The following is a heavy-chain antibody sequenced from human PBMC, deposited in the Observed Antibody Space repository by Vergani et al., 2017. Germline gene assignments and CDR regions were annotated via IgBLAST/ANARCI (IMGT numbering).Heavy chain of an antibody. J-gene: IGHJ4*02. CDR3: NTRFKSGWSGEY. V-gene: IGHV3-15*01. CDR2: IKSKTAGGTT. Sequence: EVYLVESGGGLVQPGGSLRLSCLVFRFTFRDSRLHWVRQTPGKGLEWVGRIKSKTAGGTTDYAAPVKGRFTISRDDSKNTLFLQMNNLKTEDTAVYYCNTRFKSGWSGEYWGQGTLVTVSS. CDR1: RFTFRDSR. D-gene: IGHD6-19*01.